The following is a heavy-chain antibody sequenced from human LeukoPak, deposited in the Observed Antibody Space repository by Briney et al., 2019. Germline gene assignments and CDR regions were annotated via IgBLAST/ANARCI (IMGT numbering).Heavy chain of an antibody. Sequence: GGSLRLSCAASGFTVSSNYMSWVRQAPGKGLEWVSLIYSGGSTYYADSVKGRFTISKHNAENTLYLQMNSLRAEDTAVYYCARGITPIDYWGQGTLVTVSS. D-gene: IGHD3-10*01. J-gene: IGHJ4*02. V-gene: IGHV3-53*04. CDR1: GFTVSSNY. CDR2: IYSGGST. CDR3: ARGITPIDY.